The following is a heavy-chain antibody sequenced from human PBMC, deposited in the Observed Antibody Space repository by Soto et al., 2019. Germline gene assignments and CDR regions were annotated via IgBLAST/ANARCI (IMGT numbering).Heavy chain of an antibody. D-gene: IGHD2-2*01. J-gene: IGHJ4*02. CDR1: GGSVSSGSYY. Sequence: QVQLQESGPGLVKPSETLSLTCTVSGGSVSSGSYYWSWIRQPPGKGLEWIGYIYYSGSTNYNPSLTSRVTISVDTSKNQFSLKLSSVTAADTAVYYCATEARIGTGCPQCLDYWGQGTLVTVSS. V-gene: IGHV4-61*01. CDR3: ATEARIGTGCPQCLDY. CDR2: IYYSGST.